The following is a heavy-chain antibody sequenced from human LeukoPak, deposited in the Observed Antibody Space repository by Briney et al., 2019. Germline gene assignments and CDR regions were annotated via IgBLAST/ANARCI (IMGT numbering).Heavy chain of an antibody. CDR1: GFTVSNNY. CDR3: AKGSRGYSYGGIDY. CDR2: ISASGGTT. V-gene: IGHV3-23*01. J-gene: IGHJ4*02. Sequence: GGSLRLSCAASGFTVSNNYMMWVRQAPGKGLEWVSAISASGGTTYYADSVKGRFSISRDSSKNTLYLRMNSLRADDTAVYYCAKGSRGYSYGGIDYWGQGTLVTVSS. D-gene: IGHD5-18*01.